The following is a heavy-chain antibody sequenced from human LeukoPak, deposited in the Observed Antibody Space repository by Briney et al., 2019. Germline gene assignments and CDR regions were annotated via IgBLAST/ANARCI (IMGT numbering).Heavy chain of an antibody. D-gene: IGHD2-2*01. CDR2: IYYSGST. V-gene: IGHV4-39*01. CDR3: ASVVVVPAAIKSEYFQH. J-gene: IGHJ1*01. Sequence: PSETLSLTCTVSGGSISSSSYYWGWIRQPPGKGLEWIGSIYYSGSTYYNPSLKSRVTISVDTSKNQFSLKLSSVTAADTAVYYCASVVVVPAAIKSEYFQHWGQGTLVTVSS. CDR1: GGSISSSSYY.